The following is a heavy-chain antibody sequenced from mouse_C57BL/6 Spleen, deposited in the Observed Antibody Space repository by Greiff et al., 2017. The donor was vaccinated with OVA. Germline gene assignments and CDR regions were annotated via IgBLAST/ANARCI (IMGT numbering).Heavy chain of an antibody. D-gene: IGHD1-1*01. J-gene: IGHJ2*01. V-gene: IGHV1-55*01. CDR3: ARSATTVVAKGYYFDY. CDR1: GYTFTSYW. Sequence: VKLQQPGAELVKPGASVKMSCKASGYTFTSYWITWVKQRPGQGLEWIGDIYPGSGSTNYNEKFKSKATLTVDTSSSTAYMQLSSLTSEDSAVYYCARSATTVVAKGYYFDYWGQGTTLTVSS. CDR2: IYPGSGST.